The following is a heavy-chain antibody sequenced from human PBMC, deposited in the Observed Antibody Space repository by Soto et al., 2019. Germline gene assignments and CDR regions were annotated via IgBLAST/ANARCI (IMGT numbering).Heavy chain of an antibody. Sequence: PGGSLRLSCAASGFTFSNYWMSWVRQAPGKGLEWVANIKEDGSEKYYVDSVEGRFTISRDNAKNSVYLQMNSLRAEDTAVYYCARAGDYYDSSDNYYGSAFDIWGQGTMVTVSS. CDR3: ARAGDYYDSSDNYYGSAFDI. D-gene: IGHD3-22*01. V-gene: IGHV3-7*04. J-gene: IGHJ3*02. CDR2: IKEDGSEK. CDR1: GFTFSNYW.